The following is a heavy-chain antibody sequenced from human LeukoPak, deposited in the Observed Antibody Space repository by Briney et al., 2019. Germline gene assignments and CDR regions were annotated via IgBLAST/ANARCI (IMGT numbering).Heavy chain of an antibody. D-gene: IGHD2-2*01. CDR1: GYTFTSYD. J-gene: IGHJ4*02. V-gene: IGHV1-2*02. CDR2: INPNSGDT. CDR3: ARANFLYCSSTTCLFDY. Sequence: ASVKVSCKASGYTFTSYDINWVRQATGQGFEWMGWINPNSGDTNYAQKFQGRVTMTRDTSISTAHMEMSRLRSDDTAVYYCARANFLYCSSTTCLFDYWGQGTLVTVSS.